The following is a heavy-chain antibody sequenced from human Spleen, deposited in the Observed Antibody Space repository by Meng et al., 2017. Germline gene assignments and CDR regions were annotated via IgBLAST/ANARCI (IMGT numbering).Heavy chain of an antibody. CDR2: INHSGST. CDR1: GGSFSDYY. V-gene: IGHV4-34*01. Sequence: QVEPQCGGAGLLKPSATLSLTCVVSGGSFSDYYWSWIRQPPGKGLEWIGEINHSGSTNYNPSLESRATISVDTSQNNLSLKLSSVTAADSAVYYCARGPTTMAHDFDYWGQGTLVTVSS. J-gene: IGHJ4*02. CDR3: ARGPTTMAHDFDY. D-gene: IGHD4-11*01.